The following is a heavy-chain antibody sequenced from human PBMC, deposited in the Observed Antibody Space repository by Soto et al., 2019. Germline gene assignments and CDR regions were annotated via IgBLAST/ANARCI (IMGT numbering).Heavy chain of an antibody. J-gene: IGHJ3*02. Sequence: EVQLVESGGGLVQPGRSLRLSCAASGFTFDDYAMHWVRQAPGKGLEWVSGISWNSGSIGYADSVKGRFTISRDNAKNSLYLQMNSLRAEDTALDYCAKGRSASDAFDIWCQGTMVTVSS. CDR1: GFTFDDYA. V-gene: IGHV3-9*01. CDR3: AKGRSASDAFDI. CDR2: ISWNSGSI.